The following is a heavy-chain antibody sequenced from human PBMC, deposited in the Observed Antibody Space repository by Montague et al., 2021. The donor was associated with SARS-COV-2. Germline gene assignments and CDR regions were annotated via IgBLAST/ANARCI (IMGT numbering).Heavy chain of an antibody. CDR3: ALPLGGARFDP. Sequence: SETLSLTSTVSGGSVSSDNWWTWVRQPPGKGLKWIGEIYHSGTTNYNPSLQSRVTISVDKSRNHLSLNLRSVAAADTAMYYCALPLGGARFDPWGQGILVIVSS. J-gene: IGHJ5*02. CDR2: IYHSGTT. CDR1: GGSVSSDNW. D-gene: IGHD1-26*01. V-gene: IGHV4-4*02.